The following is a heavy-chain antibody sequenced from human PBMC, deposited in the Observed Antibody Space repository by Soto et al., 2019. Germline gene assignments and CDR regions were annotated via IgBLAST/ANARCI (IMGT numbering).Heavy chain of an antibody. CDR1: GYTFTSYC. V-gene: IGHV1-18*01. CDR3: ARDLDILTGFPNWFDP. CDR2: ISAYNGNT. Sequence: GASVKVSCKASGYTFTSYCISWVRQAPGQGLEWMGWISAYNGNTNYAQKLQGRVTMTTDTSTSTAYMELRSLRSDDTAVYYCARDLDILTGFPNWFDPWGQGTLVTVSS. D-gene: IGHD3-9*01. J-gene: IGHJ5*02.